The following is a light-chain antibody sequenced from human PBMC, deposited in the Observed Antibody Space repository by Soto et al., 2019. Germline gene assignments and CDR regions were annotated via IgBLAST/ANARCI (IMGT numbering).Light chain of an antibody. CDR3: SSYAGSNNFVV. CDR2: EVS. Sequence: QSVLTQPPSASGSPGQSVTISCTGTSSDVGGYNYVSWYQQHPGKAPKLMIYEVSKRPSGVPDRFSGSKSGNTASLTVSGLQAEDEAEYYGSSYAGSNNFVVFGGGTKLTVL. J-gene: IGLJ2*01. V-gene: IGLV2-8*01. CDR1: SSDVGGYNY.